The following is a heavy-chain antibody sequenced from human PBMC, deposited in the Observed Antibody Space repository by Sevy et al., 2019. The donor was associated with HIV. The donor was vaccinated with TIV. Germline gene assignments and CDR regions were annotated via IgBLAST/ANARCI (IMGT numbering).Heavy chain of an antibody. CDR1: GFTFSSYA. CDR3: AKDPLDYYDSSGYYYVSDY. J-gene: IGHJ4*02. CDR2: ISGSGGST. D-gene: IGHD3-22*01. Sequence: GGSLRLSCAASGFTFSSYAMSWVRQAPGKGLEWVSAISGSGGSTYYADSVKGRFTISRDNSKNTLYLQMNSLRAEDTAVYYCAKDPLDYYDSSGYYYVSDYWGQGTLVTVSS. V-gene: IGHV3-23*01.